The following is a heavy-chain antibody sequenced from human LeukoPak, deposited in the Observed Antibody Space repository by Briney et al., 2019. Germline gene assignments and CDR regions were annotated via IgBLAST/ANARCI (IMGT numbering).Heavy chain of an antibody. Sequence: PGGSLRLSCAASGFTFSDYYMSWIRQAPGKGLEWVSYISSSGSTIYYADSVKGRFTISRDNAKNSLYLQMNSLRAEDTAVYYCAREPRPFWSGYYAIGVTRGLLDYYYMDVWGKGTTVTVSS. CDR1: GFTFSDYY. D-gene: IGHD3-3*01. CDR3: AREPRPFWSGYYAIGVTRGLLDYYYMDV. J-gene: IGHJ6*03. CDR2: ISSSGSTI. V-gene: IGHV3-11*04.